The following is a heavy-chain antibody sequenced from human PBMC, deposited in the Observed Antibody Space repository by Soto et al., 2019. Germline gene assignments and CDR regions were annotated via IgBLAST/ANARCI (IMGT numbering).Heavy chain of an antibody. CDR2: IDPSDSYT. J-gene: IGHJ3*02. Sequence: GKSLKISCKGSGYSFTSYWISWVRQMPGKGLEWMGRIDPSDSYTNYSPSFQGHVTISADKSISTAYLQWSSLKASDTAMYYCARHPDYYDSPSIWGQGTMVTVSS. CDR1: GYSFTSYW. CDR3: ARHPDYYDSPSI. V-gene: IGHV5-10-1*01. D-gene: IGHD3-22*01.